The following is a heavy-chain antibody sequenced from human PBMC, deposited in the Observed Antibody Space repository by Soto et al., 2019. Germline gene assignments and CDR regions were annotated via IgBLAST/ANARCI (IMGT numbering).Heavy chain of an antibody. CDR1: GYTFTGYF. V-gene: IGHV1-2*04. J-gene: IGHJ6*02. CDR3: ATLGFNYYYGLVV. CDR2: INTNSGGT. Sequence: ASVKVSCKASGYTFTGYFMHWVRQAPGQGLEWMGWINTNSGGTNYAQKFQGWVTMTRDTSISTAYMEVSRLRSDDTAVYYCATLGFNYYYGLVVSGPGTTLTVS. D-gene: IGHD3-16*01.